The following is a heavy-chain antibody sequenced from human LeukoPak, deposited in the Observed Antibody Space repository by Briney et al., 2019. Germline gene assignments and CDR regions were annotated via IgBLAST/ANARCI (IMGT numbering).Heavy chain of an antibody. D-gene: IGHD3-3*01. CDR1: GGTFSSYA. CDR3: ARAGSSYDFWSGYYSVGLDY. J-gene: IGHJ4*02. Sequence: SVKVSCNASGGTFSSYAISWVRQAPGQGLEWMGGIIPIFGTANYAQKFQGRVTITADESTSTAYMELSSLRSEDTAVYYCARAGSSYDFWSGYYSVGLDYWGQGTLVTVSS. V-gene: IGHV1-69*13. CDR2: IIPIFGTA.